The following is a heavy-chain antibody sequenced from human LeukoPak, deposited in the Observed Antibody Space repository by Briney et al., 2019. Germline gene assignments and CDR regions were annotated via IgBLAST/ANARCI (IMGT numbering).Heavy chain of an antibody. Sequence: SETLSLTCTVSGGSISSSSYSWGWIRQPPGKGLEWIGYIYYSGSTNYNPSLKSRVTISVDTSKNQFSLKLSSVTAADTAVYYCARSDDFWSGYQQSIYYYGMDVWGQGTTVTVSS. V-gene: IGHV4-61*05. CDR1: GGSISSSSYS. CDR2: IYYSGST. D-gene: IGHD3-3*01. CDR3: ARSDDFWSGYQQSIYYYGMDV. J-gene: IGHJ6*02.